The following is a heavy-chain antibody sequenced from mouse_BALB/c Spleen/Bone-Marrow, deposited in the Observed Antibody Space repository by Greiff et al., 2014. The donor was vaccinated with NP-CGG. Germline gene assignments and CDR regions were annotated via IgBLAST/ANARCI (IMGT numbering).Heavy chain of an antibody. D-gene: IGHD1-1*02. V-gene: IGHV1-4*01. Sequence: QVQLKDSGAELARPGASVKMSCKASGYTFTSYTMHWVKQRPGQGLEWIGYINPSSGYTNYNQKFKDKATLTADKSSSTAYMQLSSLTSEDSAVYYCARDWTIPLAYWGQGTLVTVSA. CDR1: GYTFTSYT. CDR3: ARDWTIPLAY. J-gene: IGHJ3*01. CDR2: INPSSGYT.